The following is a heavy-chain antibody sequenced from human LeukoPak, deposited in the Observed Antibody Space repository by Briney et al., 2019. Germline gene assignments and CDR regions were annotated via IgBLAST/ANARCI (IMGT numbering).Heavy chain of an antibody. CDR2: IIPILGIA. J-gene: IGHJ2*01. CDR3: ARALDYGDYVPYWYFDL. CDR1: GYTFTGYY. D-gene: IGHD4-17*01. Sequence: SVKVSCKASGYTFTGYYMHWVRQAPGQGLEWMGRIIPILGIANYAQQFQGRVTITADKSTSTAYMELSSLRSEDTAVYYCARALDYGDYVPYWYFDLWGRGTLVTVSS. V-gene: IGHV1-69*04.